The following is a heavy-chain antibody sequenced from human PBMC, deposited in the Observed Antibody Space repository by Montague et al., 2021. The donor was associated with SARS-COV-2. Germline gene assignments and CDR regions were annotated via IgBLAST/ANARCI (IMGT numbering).Heavy chain of an antibody. J-gene: IGHJ3*02. CDR2: ICTSAYTT. D-gene: IGHD3-16*02. V-gene: IGHV3-48*03. CDR1: GFTFSNYD. CDR3: TRDYRNLVGDGLDN. Sequence: SLRLSCAASGFTFSNYDMHWVRQAPGKGPEWISDICTSAYTTSYAGSVKGRFTISRDNAKNSLYLQMNSLRVEDTAVYYCTRDYRNLVGDGLDNWGQGTKVTVSS.